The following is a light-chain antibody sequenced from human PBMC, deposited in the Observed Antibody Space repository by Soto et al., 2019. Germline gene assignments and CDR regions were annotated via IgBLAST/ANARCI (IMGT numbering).Light chain of an antibody. CDR2: GVS. CDR1: SSDIGGYDS. V-gene: IGLV2-14*01. Sequence: QSVLTQPASVSGSPGQSITISCTGTSSDIGGYDSVSWYQQHPGKAPKLIIYGVSDRSSGLSNRFSGSKSGNTASLTISALQAEDEADYYCSSFTSSTTYVFGSGTKVTVL. CDR3: SSFTSSTTYV. J-gene: IGLJ1*01.